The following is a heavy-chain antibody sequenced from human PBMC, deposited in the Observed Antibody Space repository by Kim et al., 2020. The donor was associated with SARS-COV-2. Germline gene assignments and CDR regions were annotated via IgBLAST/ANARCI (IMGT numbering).Heavy chain of an antibody. V-gene: IGHV1-18*01. Sequence: ASVKVSCKASGYTFTSYGISWVRQAPGQGLEWMGWISAYNGNTNYAQKLQGRVTMTTDTSTSTAYMELRSLRSDDTAVYYCARDIKGDILTGYYSNWFDPWGQGTLVTVSS. J-gene: IGHJ5*02. D-gene: IGHD3-9*01. CDR3: ARDIKGDILTGYYSNWFDP. CDR2: ISAYNGNT. CDR1: GYTFTSYG.